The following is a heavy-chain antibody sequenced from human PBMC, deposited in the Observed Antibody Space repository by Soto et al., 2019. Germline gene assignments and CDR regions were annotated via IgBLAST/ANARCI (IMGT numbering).Heavy chain of an antibody. D-gene: IGHD6-13*01. CDR3: ARDRHRYSSSWYEYFQH. Sequence: GGSLRLSCAASGFTFSDYYMSWIRQAPGKGLEWVSYISSSGSTIYYADSVKGRFTISRDNAKNSLYLQMNSLRAEDTAVYYCARDRHRYSSSWYEYFQHWGQGTLVTVSS. CDR2: ISSSGSTI. V-gene: IGHV3-11*01. J-gene: IGHJ1*01. CDR1: GFTFSDYY.